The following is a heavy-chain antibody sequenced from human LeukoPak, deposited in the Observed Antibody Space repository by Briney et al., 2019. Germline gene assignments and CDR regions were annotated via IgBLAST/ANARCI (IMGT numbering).Heavy chain of an antibody. CDR2: VYYSGST. V-gene: IGHV4-39*01. Sequence: SETLSLTCTVSGGPISSSSYYWGWIRQPPGKGLEWIGSVYYSGSTYYNPSLKSRVTISVDTSKNQFSLKLSSVTAADTAVYYCARHVYDSRYYYYYYFMDVWGKGTTVTVSS. J-gene: IGHJ6*03. CDR1: GGPISSSSYY. CDR3: ARHVYDSRYYYYYYFMDV. D-gene: IGHD3-22*01.